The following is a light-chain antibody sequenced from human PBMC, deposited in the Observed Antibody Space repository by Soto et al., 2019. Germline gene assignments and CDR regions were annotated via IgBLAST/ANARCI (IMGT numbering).Light chain of an antibody. CDR3: QSYDRSNVI. V-gene: IGLV6-57*02. CDR2: ANN. J-gene: IGLJ2*01. Sequence: NFMLTQPHSVSESPGKTVTISCTGSSGSIASNYVQWYQQRPGSAPTTVIYANNQRFSGVPDRFSGSVDSSSNSASLTISGLKTEDEADYYCQSYDRSNVIFGGGTKLTVL. CDR1: SGSIASNY.